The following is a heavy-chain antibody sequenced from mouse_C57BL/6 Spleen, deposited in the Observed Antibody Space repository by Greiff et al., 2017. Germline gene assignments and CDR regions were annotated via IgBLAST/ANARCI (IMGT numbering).Heavy chain of an antibody. CDR3: ARSKLRPRYAMDY. CDR1: GFAFSSSW. J-gene: IGHJ4*01. Sequence: QVQLQQSGPELVKPGASVKISCTASGFAFSSSWMNWVKQRPGKGLEWIGRIYPGDGDTNYNGKFKGKATLTADKSSSPPYMQLSSLTSEDSAVYFCARSKLRPRYAMDYWGQGTSVTVSS. D-gene: IGHD3-2*02. CDR2: IYPGDGDT. V-gene: IGHV1-82*01.